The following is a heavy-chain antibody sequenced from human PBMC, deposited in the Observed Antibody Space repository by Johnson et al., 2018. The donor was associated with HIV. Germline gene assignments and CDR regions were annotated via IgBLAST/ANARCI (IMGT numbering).Heavy chain of an antibody. V-gene: IGHV3-30*03. D-gene: IGHD5-18*01. J-gene: IGHJ3*02. CDR3: TTYTAMITMYVEIKGGAFDI. Sequence: QVQLVESGGGVVQPGRSLRLSCAASGFTFSSYGMHWVRQAPGKGLEWVAVISNDGRNKDYADSVKGRFTISRDNSKNTLYLQINSLKTEDTAVYYCTTYTAMITMYVEIKGGAFDIWGQGAMVTVSS. CDR1: GFTFSSYG. CDR2: ISNDGRNK.